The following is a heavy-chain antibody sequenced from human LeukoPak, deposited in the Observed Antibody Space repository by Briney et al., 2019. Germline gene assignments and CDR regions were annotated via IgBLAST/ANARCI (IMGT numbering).Heavy chain of an antibody. CDR3: AGGLLRFRFDP. Sequence: PSQTLSLTCTVSGGSISSGSYYWSWIRQPAGKGLEWIGRIYTGGSTNYNPSLKSRVTISVDTSKNQFSLKLSSVTAADTAVYYCAGGLLRFRFDPWGQGTLVTVSS. CDR2: IYTGGST. CDR1: GGSISSGSYY. V-gene: IGHV4-61*02. J-gene: IGHJ5*02. D-gene: IGHD3-3*01.